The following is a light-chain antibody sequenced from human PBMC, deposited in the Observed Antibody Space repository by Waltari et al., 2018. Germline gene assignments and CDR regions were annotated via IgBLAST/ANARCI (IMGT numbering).Light chain of an antibody. J-gene: IGKJ4*01. CDR2: DGA. CDR1: HDIKNY. Sequence: DIQMTQSPTSLSASVGDRVTITCRASHDIKNYLSWYQQKPGKAPKLLIYDGANLDTGVPSRFSGRGSETDCTFTISSLQPEDIGTYYCQQYDNVPLTFGGGTRVDIK. V-gene: IGKV1-33*01. CDR3: QQYDNVPLT.